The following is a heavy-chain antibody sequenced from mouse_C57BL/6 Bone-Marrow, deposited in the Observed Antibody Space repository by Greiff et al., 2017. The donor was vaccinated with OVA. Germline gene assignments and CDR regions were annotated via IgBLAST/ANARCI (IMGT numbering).Heavy chain of an antibody. CDR3: ASLYFGAY. J-gene: IGHJ3*01. CDR2: ISYDGST. V-gene: IGHV3-6*01. CDR1: GYSITSGYF. Sequence: EVQLQQSGPGLVKPSQSLSLSCSATGYSITSGYFWNWIRQLPGNQLEWMGYISYDGSTNYNPSLKNRISITRDPSKNQFFLKLKSVTTEDTATYYCASLYFGAYWGQGTLVTVSA. D-gene: IGHD2-1*01.